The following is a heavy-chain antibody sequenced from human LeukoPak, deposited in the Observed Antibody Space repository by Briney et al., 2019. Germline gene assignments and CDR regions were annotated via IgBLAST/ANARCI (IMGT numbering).Heavy chain of an antibody. CDR1: GYTFTKEA. CDR3: ARGGGPGYDSSGYYLNYYYYYMDV. D-gene: IGHD3-22*01. Sequence: ASVKVSCKAFGYTFTKEAINWVRQATGQGLEWMGRMNPNSGNTGYAQKFQGRVTITRNTSISTAYMELSSLRSEDTAVYYCARGGGPGYDSSGYYLNYYYYYMDVWGKGTTVTVSS. V-gene: IGHV1-8*03. CDR2: MNPNSGNT. J-gene: IGHJ6*03.